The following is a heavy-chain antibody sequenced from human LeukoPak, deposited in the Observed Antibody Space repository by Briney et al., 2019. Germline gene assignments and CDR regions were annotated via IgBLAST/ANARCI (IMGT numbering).Heavy chain of an antibody. D-gene: IGHD2-8*02. CDR3: ARHAWVGRTGFDY. V-gene: IGHV4-39*01. CDR1: GGSITSRSFY. CDR2: TYYSGTT. Sequence: PSETLSLTCIVSGGSITSRSFYWGWIRQPPGKGLEWIGSTYYSGTTHYNPSLKSRATLSVDTSKNQFSLNLSSVTAPDTAVYYCARHAWVGRTGFDYWGRGTLVTVSS. J-gene: IGHJ4*02.